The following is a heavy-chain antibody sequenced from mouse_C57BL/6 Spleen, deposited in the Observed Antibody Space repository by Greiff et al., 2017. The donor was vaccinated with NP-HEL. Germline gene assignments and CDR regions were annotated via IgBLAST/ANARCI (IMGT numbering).Heavy chain of an antibody. D-gene: IGHD1-1*01. Sequence: QVQLQQSGAELARPGASVKMSCKASGYTFTSYTMHWVKQRPGQGLEWIGYINPSSGYTKYNQKFKDKATLTADKSSSTAYMQLSSLTSEDSAVYYCARGNSYGPPFDYWGQGTTLTVSS. CDR2: INPSSGYT. CDR1: GYTFTSYT. CDR3: ARGNSYGPPFDY. J-gene: IGHJ2*01. V-gene: IGHV1-4*01.